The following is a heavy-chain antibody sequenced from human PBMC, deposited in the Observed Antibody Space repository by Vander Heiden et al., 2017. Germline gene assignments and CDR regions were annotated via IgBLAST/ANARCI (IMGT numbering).Heavy chain of an antibody. D-gene: IGHD6-13*01. Sequence: EVQLLASGGGLVQPGGSLRLSCAASGFPFSSYAMSWVRQAPGKGLEWVSAISGSGGSTYYADSVKGRFTISRDNSKNTLYLQMNSLRAEDTAVYYCARAYSSRGYYYGMDVWGQGTTVTVSS. J-gene: IGHJ6*02. CDR1: GFPFSSYA. CDR2: ISGSGGST. V-gene: IGHV3-23*01. CDR3: ARAYSSRGYYYGMDV.